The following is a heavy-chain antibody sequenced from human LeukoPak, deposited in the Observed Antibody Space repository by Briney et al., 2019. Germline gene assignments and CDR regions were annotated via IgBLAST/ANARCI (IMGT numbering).Heavy chain of an antibody. CDR3: TRDLLGGTYSAPFDY. D-gene: IGHD1-26*01. CDR2: IRSKALGGTT. J-gene: IGHJ4*02. V-gene: IGHV3-49*05. Sequence: KSGGSLRLSCTTSGFTFGDYAMNWFRQAPGKGLEWVSFIRSKALGGTTEYAASVKGRFTISRDDSKSIAYLQMNSLKTEDTAVYYCTRDLLGGTYSAPFDYWGQGTLVTVSS. CDR1: GFTFGDYA.